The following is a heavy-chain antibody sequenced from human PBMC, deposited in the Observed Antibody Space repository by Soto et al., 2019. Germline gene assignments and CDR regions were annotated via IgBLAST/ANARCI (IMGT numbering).Heavy chain of an antibody. CDR2: INHSGST. J-gene: IGHJ5*02. CDR1: GGSFSGFY. V-gene: IGHV4-34*01. D-gene: IGHD6-13*01. Sequence: NPSETLSLTCAVSGGSFSGFYLSWIRQSPGKGLEWIGEINHSGSTNYNPSLKSRVTISVDMSKNEFSLKLSSVTAADTAVYYCARGGRQQLIPTPISYKFDPWGQGTLVTVSS. CDR3: ARGGRQQLIPTPISYKFDP.